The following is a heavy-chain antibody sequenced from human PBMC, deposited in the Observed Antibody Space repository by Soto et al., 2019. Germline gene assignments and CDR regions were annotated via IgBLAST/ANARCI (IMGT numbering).Heavy chain of an antibody. CDR3: ARGRHRNAVYYYYGMDV. CDR2: INHSGST. CDR1: GGSFSGYY. V-gene: IGHV4-34*01. D-gene: IGHD1-1*01. J-gene: IGHJ6*02. Sequence: QVQLQQWGAGLLKPSETLSLTCAVYGGSFSGYYWSWIRQPPGKGLEWIGEINHSGSTNYNPSLKSRVTISVDTSKNQFSLKLSSVTAADTAVYYCARGRHRNAVYYYYGMDVWGQGTTVTVSS.